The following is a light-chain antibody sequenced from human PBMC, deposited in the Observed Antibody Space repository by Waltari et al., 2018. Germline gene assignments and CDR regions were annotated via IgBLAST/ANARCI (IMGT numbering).Light chain of an antibody. J-gene: IGKJ4*01. Sequence: EIVMTQSPATLSVSPGERATLSCRASQCVSNKLAWYRQKPGQAPRLLIYGASSRATGIPDRISGSGSGTEFTLTISSLQSEDFAVYYCQQYSSGTPLTFGGGTKVEI. V-gene: IGKV3-15*01. CDR1: QCVSNK. CDR3: QQYSSGTPLT. CDR2: GAS.